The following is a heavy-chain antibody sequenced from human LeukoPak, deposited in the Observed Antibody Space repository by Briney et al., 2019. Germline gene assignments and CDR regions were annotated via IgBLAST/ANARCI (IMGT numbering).Heavy chain of an antibody. Sequence: GGSLRLSCAASGFXFSNFIISWVRQAPGKGLVWVSRINSDGSSRHYADSVKGRFTISRDNAKSSLYLQMNSLRAEDTALYYCARDGEPIDYWGQGTLVTVSS. J-gene: IGHJ4*02. D-gene: IGHD1-26*01. CDR3: ARDGEPIDY. V-gene: IGHV3-74*01. CDR2: INSDGSSR. CDR1: GFXFSNFI.